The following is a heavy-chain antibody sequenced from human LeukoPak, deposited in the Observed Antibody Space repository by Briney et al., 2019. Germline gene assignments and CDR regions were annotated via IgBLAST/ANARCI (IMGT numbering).Heavy chain of an antibody. CDR2: IIPIFGTA. Sequence: SVKVSCKASGGTFSSYAISWVRQAPGQGLEWMGGIIPIFGTANYAQKFQGRVTITADESTSTAYMELSSLRSEDTAVYYCARVKRGYCSSTSRSNWFDPWGQGTLVTVSS. CDR3: ARVKRGYCSSTSRSNWFDP. D-gene: IGHD2-2*01. J-gene: IGHJ5*02. V-gene: IGHV1-69*01. CDR1: GGTFSSYA.